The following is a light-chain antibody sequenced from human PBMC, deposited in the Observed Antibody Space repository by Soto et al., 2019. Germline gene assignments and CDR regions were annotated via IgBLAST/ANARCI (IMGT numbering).Light chain of an antibody. CDR1: QSTFSNY. V-gene: IGKV3-20*01. J-gene: IGKJ1*01. CDR2: ETS. CDR3: HQYGNSPWT. Sequence: ETVLTQSPGTLSLSPGERASLSCRASQSTFSNYLAWFQKKPGQATRLLIYETSNRATGVPDRFSGSGSGTDFTLTISRLEPEDFAVYYCHQYGNSPWTLGQGTKVEI.